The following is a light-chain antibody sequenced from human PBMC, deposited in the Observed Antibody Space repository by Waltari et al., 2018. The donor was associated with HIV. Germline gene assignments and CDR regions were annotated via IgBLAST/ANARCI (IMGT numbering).Light chain of an antibody. J-gene: IGLJ3*02. V-gene: IGLV1-51*01. Sequence: QSVLTQPPSVSAALGQKVTISCSGSRSNIVSNYVSWYQQLPGTAPKLVIYDNDKRPSGIPDRVAGAKSGTSATLGITGLLTGDEADYYCGTWDASLRTEVFGGGTKLTVL. CDR2: DND. CDR3: GTWDASLRTEV. CDR1: RSNIVSNY.